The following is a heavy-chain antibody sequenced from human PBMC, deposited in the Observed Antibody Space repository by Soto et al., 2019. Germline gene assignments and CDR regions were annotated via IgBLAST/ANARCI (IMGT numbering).Heavy chain of an antibody. J-gene: IGHJ6*02. CDR1: GYSFTDYH. CDR2: INPKSGGT. Sequence: ASVKVSCKGSGYSFTDYHIHWVRRAPGQGLEWLGRINPKSGGTSTAQKFQGWVTMTRDRSISTVYMELTRLRSDDTAVYFCARGHSTDCSNGVCSFFYNHEMDVWGQGTTVTVSS. V-gene: IGHV1-2*04. D-gene: IGHD2-8*01. CDR3: ARGHSTDCSNGVCSFFYNHEMDV.